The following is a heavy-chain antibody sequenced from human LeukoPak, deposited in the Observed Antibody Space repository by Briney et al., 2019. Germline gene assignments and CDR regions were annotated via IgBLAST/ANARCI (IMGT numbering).Heavy chain of an antibody. Sequence: SETLSLTCAVYGGSFSGYYWSWLRQPPGKGLEWIGEVNHSGSTNYNPSLKSRVTISVDTSKNQFSLKLSSVTAADTAVYYCARTKAYYYDSSGYYVDYWGQGTLVTVSS. D-gene: IGHD3-22*01. V-gene: IGHV4-34*01. CDR3: ARTKAYYYDSSGYYVDY. CDR2: VNHSGST. J-gene: IGHJ4*02. CDR1: GGSFSGYY.